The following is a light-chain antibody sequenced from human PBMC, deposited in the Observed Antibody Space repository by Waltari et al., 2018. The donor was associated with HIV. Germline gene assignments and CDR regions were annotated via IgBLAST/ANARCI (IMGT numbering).Light chain of an antibody. Sequence: QTVVTQEPSFSVSPGGTVTLTCGLSSGSVSARNYASWSQQIPGQAPLTVSQSTNTRSSGVPDRFSGSSLGNKAALTITGAQADDESDYYCVLNLGRGIVVFGGGTKLTVL. CDR2: STN. J-gene: IGLJ2*01. V-gene: IGLV8-61*01. CDR3: VLNLGRGIVV. CDR1: SGSVSARNY.